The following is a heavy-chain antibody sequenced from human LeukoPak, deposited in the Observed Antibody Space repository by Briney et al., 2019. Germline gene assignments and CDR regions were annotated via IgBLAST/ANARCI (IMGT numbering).Heavy chain of an antibody. V-gene: IGHV3-23*01. Sequence: GGSLRLSCAASGFTFSSYAMSWVRQAPGKGLEWVSAISGSGGSTYYADSVKGRFTISRDNSKNTLYLQMNSLRADDTALYYCEKGRIPVLSDYWGQGTLVTVSS. CDR1: GFTFSSYA. CDR3: EKGRIPVLSDY. CDR2: ISGSGGST. D-gene: IGHD2-15*01. J-gene: IGHJ4*02.